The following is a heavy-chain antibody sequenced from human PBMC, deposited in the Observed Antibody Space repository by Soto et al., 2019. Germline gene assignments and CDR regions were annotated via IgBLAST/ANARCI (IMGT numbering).Heavy chain of an antibody. D-gene: IGHD3-10*01. Sequence: PSETLSLTCAVYGGSFSGYYWSWIRQPPGKGLEWIGEINHSGSTNYNPSLKSRVTISVDTSKNQFSLKLSSVTAADTAVYYCARGMVRGVIRYLNYYYMDVWGKGTTVTVSS. CDR3: ARGMVRGVIRYLNYYYMDV. V-gene: IGHV4-34*01. CDR2: INHSGST. J-gene: IGHJ6*03. CDR1: GGSFSGYY.